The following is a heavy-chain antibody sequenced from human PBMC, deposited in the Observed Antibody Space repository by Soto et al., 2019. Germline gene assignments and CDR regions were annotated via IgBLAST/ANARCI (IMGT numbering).Heavy chain of an antibody. CDR2: IQSDGSST. CDR1: GFSLSSYW. J-gene: IGHJ4*02. CDR3: AREKAVAGTTFDY. V-gene: IGHV3-74*01. Sequence: EVQLVESGAGSVQPGGSLRLSCAASGFSLSSYWMHWVRQVPGKGLVWVSRIQSDGSSTNYADSVKGRFTISKDNAKNTLYLQMDSLRVEDTAVYYCAREKAVAGTTFDYWGQGTLVTVSS. D-gene: IGHD6-19*01.